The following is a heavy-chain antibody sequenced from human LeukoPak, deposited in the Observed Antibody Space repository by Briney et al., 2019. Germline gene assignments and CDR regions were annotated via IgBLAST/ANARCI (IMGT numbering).Heavy chain of an antibody. CDR2: IYSGGST. CDR1: GFTVSSNY. CDR3: ARDRVAGPYYYYYYGMDV. J-gene: IGHJ6*02. V-gene: IGHV3-53*01. Sequence: GGSLRLSCAASGFTVSSNYMSWVRQAPGKGLEWVSVIYSGGSTYYADSVKGRFTISRDNSKNTLYLQMNSLRAEDTAVYYCARDRVAGPYYYYYYGMDVWGQGTSVTVSS. D-gene: IGHD6-19*01.